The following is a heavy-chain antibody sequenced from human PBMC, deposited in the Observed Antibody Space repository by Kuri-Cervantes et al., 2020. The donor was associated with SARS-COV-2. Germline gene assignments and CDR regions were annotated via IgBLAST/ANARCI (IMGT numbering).Heavy chain of an antibody. J-gene: IGHJ6*03. D-gene: IGHD3-16*01. CDR1: GGSISNYY. V-gene: IGHV4-4*07. CDR2: IYISGTT. Sequence: SETLSVTCAVSGGSISNYYWSWIRQPAGKELEWIGRIYISGTTNYNPSLKSRVTMSLDTSKNQFSLKLRSVTAADTAVYFCARDWGASTQYYYYYMDVWGKGTTVTVSS. CDR3: ARDWGASTQYYYYYMDV.